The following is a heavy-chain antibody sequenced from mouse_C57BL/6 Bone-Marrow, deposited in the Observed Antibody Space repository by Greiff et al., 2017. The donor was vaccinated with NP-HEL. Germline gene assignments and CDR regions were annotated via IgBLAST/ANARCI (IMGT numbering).Heavy chain of an antibody. D-gene: IGHD3-2*02. CDR2: INPSTGGP. CDR1: GYTFTSYW. J-gene: IGHJ3*01. Sequence: QVQLQQPGTELVKPGASVKLSCKASGYTFTSYWMHWVTQRPGQGLEWIGNINPSTGGPNYNEKFKSKATLTVDKSSSTAYMQLSSLTSEDSAVYYCARKLRLREDWFAYWGQGTLVTVSA. CDR3: ARKLRLREDWFAY. V-gene: IGHV1-53*01.